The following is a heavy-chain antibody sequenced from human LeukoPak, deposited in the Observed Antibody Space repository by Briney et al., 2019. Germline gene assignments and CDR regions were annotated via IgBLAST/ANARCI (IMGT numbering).Heavy chain of an antibody. V-gene: IGHV3-23*01. CDR1: GFTFSSYA. CDR3: AKPYYYGSGSYFNFDY. CDR2: ISGSGGST. J-gene: IGHJ4*02. Sequence: GGSVRLSCAASGFTFSSYAMSWVRQAPGKGLEWVSGISGSGGSTYYADSVKGRFTISRDNSKNTLYLQMNSLRAEDTAVYYCAKPYYYGSGSYFNFDYWGQGTLVTVSS. D-gene: IGHD3-10*01.